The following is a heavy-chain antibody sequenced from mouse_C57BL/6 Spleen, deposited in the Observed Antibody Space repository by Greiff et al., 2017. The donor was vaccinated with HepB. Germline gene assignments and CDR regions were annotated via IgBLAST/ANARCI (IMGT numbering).Heavy chain of an antibody. CDR1: GFTFSSYA. CDR2: ISDGGSYT. D-gene: IGHD2-4*01. Sequence: EVHLVESGGGLVKPGGSLKLSCAASGFTFSSYAMSWVRQTPEKRLEWVATISDGGSYTYYPDNVKGRFTISRDNAKNNLYLQMSHLKSEDTAMYYCAREDDYDKGFAYWGQGTLVTVSA. V-gene: IGHV5-4*01. J-gene: IGHJ3*01. CDR3: AREDDYDKGFAY.